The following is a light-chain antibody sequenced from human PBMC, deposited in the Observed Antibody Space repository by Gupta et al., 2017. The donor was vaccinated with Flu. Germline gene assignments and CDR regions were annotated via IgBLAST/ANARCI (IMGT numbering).Light chain of an antibody. CDR3: QAWDSGTCG. J-gene: IGLJ2*01. Sequence: SYDLTQPPSVSVCPGQTASVTCSGDKLGDKYVCWYQQKPGQSPVLVIYQDTKRPSGIPERFSGSNSGNTATLTISGTQAMDEADYYCQAWDSGTCGFGGGTKLTVL. CDR2: QDT. CDR1: KLGDKY. V-gene: IGLV3-1*01.